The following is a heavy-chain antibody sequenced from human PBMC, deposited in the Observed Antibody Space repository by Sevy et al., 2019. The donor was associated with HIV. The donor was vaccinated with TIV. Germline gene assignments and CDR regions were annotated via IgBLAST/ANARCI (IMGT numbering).Heavy chain of an antibody. V-gene: IGHV4-39*01. CDR3: ARRVAAAGQGNEYFQH. Sequence: SETLSLTRTVSGGSITDKKYYWAWIRQPPGKGLEWIGSISYGGSTYYNPSLQSRVTLSVDTCKNQFSLNLSSVTAADTAKYYCARRVAAAGQGNEYFQHWGRGTLVTVSS. CDR1: GGSITDKKYY. D-gene: IGHD6-13*01. CDR2: ISYGGST. J-gene: IGHJ1*01.